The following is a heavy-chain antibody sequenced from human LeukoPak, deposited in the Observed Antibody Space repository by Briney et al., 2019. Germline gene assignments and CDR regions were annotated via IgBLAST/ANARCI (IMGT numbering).Heavy chain of an antibody. CDR2: ISVYSGNT. CDR1: GYSFTSYG. D-gene: IGHD3-10*01. Sequence: GASVKVSCKASGYSFTSYGISWVRQAPGQGLEWMGWISVYSGNTKYAQKLQGRVTMTRDTSTSTAYMELRSLRSDDTAVYYCARINMVRGVIDYYYYYMDVWGKGTTVTVSS. CDR3: ARINMVRGVIDYYYYYMDV. V-gene: IGHV1-18*01. J-gene: IGHJ6*03.